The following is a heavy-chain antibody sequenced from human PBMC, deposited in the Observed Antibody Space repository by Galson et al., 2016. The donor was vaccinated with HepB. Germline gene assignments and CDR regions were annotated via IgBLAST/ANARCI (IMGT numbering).Heavy chain of an antibody. J-gene: IGHJ3*02. V-gene: IGHV3-30*18. CDR1: GFIFSTYG. D-gene: IGHD5-18*01. Sequence: SLRLSCAASGFIFSTYGMHWVRRAPGKGLEWVAVISYDGNKKYYADSVIGRATISRDNSKNTVFLRVNSLRGEDTAVYYCAKPYGYSYGSYAFDIWGQGTMVTVSS. CDR3: AKPYGYSYGSYAFDI. CDR2: ISYDGNKK.